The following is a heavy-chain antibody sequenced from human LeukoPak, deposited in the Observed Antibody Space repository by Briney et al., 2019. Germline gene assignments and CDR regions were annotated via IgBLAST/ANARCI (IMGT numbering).Heavy chain of an antibody. CDR1: GITLSNYG. CDR3: AKSDWFDP. J-gene: IGHJ5*02. V-gene: IGHV3-74*01. Sequence: PGGSLRLSCAVSGITLSNYGMSWLRQAPGKGLVWVSRIRYDGSSAIYAESVKGRFTISRDNARNTLYLQMNSLRVDDTGVYYCAKSDWFDPCGRGILVTVSS. CDR2: IRYDGSSA.